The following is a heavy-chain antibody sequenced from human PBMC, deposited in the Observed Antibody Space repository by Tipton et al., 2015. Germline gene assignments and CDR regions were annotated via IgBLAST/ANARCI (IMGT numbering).Heavy chain of an antibody. Sequence: QLVQSGAVVKKPGESLKISCKGSEDIFRSYWIGWVRQMPGKGLEWMGIIYPGDSDTRYSPSFEGQVTISADMSISTAYLQWSSLKASDTAMYYCAVTTVTNTRLESWGQGTLVTVSS. CDR1: EDIFRSYW. D-gene: IGHD4-17*01. CDR3: AVTTVTNTRLES. J-gene: IGHJ4*02. CDR2: IYPGDSDT. V-gene: IGHV5-51*01.